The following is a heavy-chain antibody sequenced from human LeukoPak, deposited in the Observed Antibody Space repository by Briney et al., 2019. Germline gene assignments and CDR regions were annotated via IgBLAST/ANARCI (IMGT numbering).Heavy chain of an antibody. CDR2: INHSGST. CDR1: GGSFSGYY. Sequence: SSETLSLTCAVYGGSFSGYYWSWIRQPPGKGLEWIGEINHSGSTNYNPSLKSRVTISVDTSKNQFSLKLSSVTAADTAVYYCTRSDYSSSWSYLDYWGQGTLVTVSS. J-gene: IGHJ4*02. V-gene: IGHV4-34*03. D-gene: IGHD6-13*01. CDR3: TRSDYSSSWSYLDY.